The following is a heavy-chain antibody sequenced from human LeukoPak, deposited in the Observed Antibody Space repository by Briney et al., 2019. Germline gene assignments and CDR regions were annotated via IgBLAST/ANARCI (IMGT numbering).Heavy chain of an antibody. CDR2: IIPILGTA. CDR1: GGTFSSYA. CDR3: ARDAHSYYYDSSGIFDY. D-gene: IGHD3-22*01. V-gene: IGHV1-69*05. Sequence: WASVKVSCKASGGTFSSYAISWVRQAPGQGLEWMGGIIPILGTANYAQKFQGRVTITTDESTSTAYMELSSLRSEDTAVYYCARDAHSYYYDSSGIFDYWGQGTLVTVSS. J-gene: IGHJ4*02.